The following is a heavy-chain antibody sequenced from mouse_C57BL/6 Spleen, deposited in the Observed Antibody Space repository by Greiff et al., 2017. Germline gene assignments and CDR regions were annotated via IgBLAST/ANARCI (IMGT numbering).Heavy chain of an antibody. J-gene: IGHJ2*01. CDR1: GYSITSGYY. V-gene: IGHV3-6*01. CDR2: ISDDGSN. Sequence: VQLKQSGPGLVKPSQSLSLTCSVTGYSITSGYYWNWIRQFPGNKLEWMGYISDDGSNNYNPSLKNRISITRDTSKNQFFLKLNSVTTEDTATYYCARVYDYWGQGTTLTVSS. CDR3: ARVYDY.